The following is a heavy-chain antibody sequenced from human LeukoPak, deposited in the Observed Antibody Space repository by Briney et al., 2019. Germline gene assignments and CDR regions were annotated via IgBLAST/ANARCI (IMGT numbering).Heavy chain of an antibody. CDR1: GFTFSXXX. J-gene: IGHJ4*02. D-gene: IGHD3-22*01. CDR2: IXXXAXSYAT. CDR3: TIRDYYDSSGYSFPRSFDY. V-gene: IGHV3-73*01. Sequence: GFTFSXXXXHXVRQXSGKGXEXVXRIXXXAXSYATAYAASVKGRFTISRDDSKNTAYLQMNSLKTEDTAVYYCTIRDYYDSSGYSFPRSFDYWGQGTLVTVSS.